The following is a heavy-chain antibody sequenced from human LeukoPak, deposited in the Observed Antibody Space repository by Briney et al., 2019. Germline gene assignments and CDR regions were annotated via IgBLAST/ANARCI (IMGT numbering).Heavy chain of an antibody. CDR1: GYAFTNYA. Sequence: ASVKVSCKASGYAFTNYAIQWVRQAPGQRLEWMGWVNAGNSHTKYSQKFQGRVTITRDTSASTAYMELSSLRSEDTAVYYCARDSSGYWRHFDYWGQGTLVTVSS. CDR2: VNAGNSHT. V-gene: IGHV1-3*01. CDR3: ARDSSGYWRHFDY. D-gene: IGHD3-22*01. J-gene: IGHJ4*02.